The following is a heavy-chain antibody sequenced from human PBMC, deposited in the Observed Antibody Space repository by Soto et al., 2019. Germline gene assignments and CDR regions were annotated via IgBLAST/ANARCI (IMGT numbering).Heavy chain of an antibody. Sequence: QVQLVQSGAEVKKPGASVKVSCKASGYTFTSYGISWVRQAPGQGLEWMGWISAYSDNTNYAQKLQGRVTMTTDTSTSTAYMELTSLRSDDTAVYFCARAGDYYDSSAYFSWGQGTLVTVSS. CDR1: GYTFTSYG. J-gene: IGHJ5*02. CDR2: ISAYSDNT. CDR3: ARAGDYYDSSAYFS. V-gene: IGHV1-18*01. D-gene: IGHD3-22*01.